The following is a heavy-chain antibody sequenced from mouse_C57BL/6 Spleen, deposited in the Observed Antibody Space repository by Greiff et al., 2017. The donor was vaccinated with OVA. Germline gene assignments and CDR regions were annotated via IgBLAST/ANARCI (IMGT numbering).Heavy chain of an antibody. CDR1: GFTFSSYA. CDR3: TREDYGSSYWYVDV. D-gene: IGHD1-1*01. V-gene: IGHV5-9-1*02. Sequence: EVKLMESGEGLVKPGGSLKLSCAASGFTFSSYAMSWVRQTPEKRLEWVAYISSGGDYIYYADTVKGRFTFSRDNARNTLYLQMSSLKSEDTAMYYCTREDYGSSYWYVDVWGTGTTVTVSS. CDR2: ISSGGDYI. J-gene: IGHJ1*03.